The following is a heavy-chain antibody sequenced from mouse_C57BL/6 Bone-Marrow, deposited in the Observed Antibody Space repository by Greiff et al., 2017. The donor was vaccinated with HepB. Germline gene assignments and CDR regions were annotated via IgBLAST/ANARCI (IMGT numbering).Heavy chain of an antibody. D-gene: IGHD1-1*01. Sequence: EVMLVESGGGLVQPGGSLSLSCAASGFTFTDYYMSWVRQPPGKALEWLGFIRNKANGYTTEYSASVKGRFTISRDNSQSILYLQMNALRAEDSATYYCARWGYGSSLWFAYWGQGTLVTVSA. CDR3: ARWGYGSSLWFAY. CDR2: IRNKANGYTT. J-gene: IGHJ3*01. CDR1: GFTFTDYY. V-gene: IGHV7-3*01.